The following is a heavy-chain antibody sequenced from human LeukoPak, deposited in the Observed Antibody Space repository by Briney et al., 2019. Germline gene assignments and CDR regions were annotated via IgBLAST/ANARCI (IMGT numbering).Heavy chain of an antibody. CDR2: ISYDGSNK. CDR1: GFTFSSYA. V-gene: IGHV3-30*04. D-gene: IGHD3-10*01. J-gene: IGHJ4*02. CDR3: AREKDAPNYYYGSGSYYNPPNYFDY. Sequence: GGSLRLSCAASGFTFSSYAMHWVRQAPGKGLEWVAVISYDGSNKYYADSVKGRFTISRDNSKNTLCLQMNSLRAEDTAVYYCAREKDAPNYYYGSGSYYNPPNYFDYWGQGTLVTVSS.